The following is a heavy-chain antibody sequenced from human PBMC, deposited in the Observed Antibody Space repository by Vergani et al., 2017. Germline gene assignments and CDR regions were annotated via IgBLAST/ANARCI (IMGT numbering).Heavy chain of an antibody. CDR2: INPNSGGT. CDR1: GYTFTGYY. CDR3: ARVKSDWVWEXCSGGSCYGGWFDP. D-gene: IGHD2-15*01. Sequence: QVQLVQSGAEVKKPGASVKVSCKASGYTFTGYYMHWVRQAPGQGLEWMGWINPNSGGTNYAQKFQGRVTMTRDTSISTAYMELSRLRSDDTAVYYCARVKSDWVWEXCSGGSCYGGWFDPWGQGTLVTVSS. V-gene: IGHV1-2*02. J-gene: IGHJ5*02.